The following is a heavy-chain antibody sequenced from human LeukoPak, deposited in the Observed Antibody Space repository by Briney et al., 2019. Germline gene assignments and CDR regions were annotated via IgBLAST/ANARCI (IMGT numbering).Heavy chain of an antibody. J-gene: IGHJ5*02. D-gene: IGHD3-22*01. CDR1: GGSISSYY. CDR3: AREQNYYDSSGYPLYNWFDP. V-gene: IGHV4-59*01. Sequence: SETLSLTCTVSGGSISSYYWSWIRQPPGKGLEWIGYIYYSGSTNYNPSLKSRVTISVDTSKNQFSLRLSSVTAADTAVYYCAREQNYYDSSGYPLYNWFDPWGQGTLVTVSS. CDR2: IYYSGST.